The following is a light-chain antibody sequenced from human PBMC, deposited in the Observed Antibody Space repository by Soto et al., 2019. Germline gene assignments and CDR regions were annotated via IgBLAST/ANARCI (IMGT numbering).Light chain of an antibody. CDR1: QGINNW. V-gene: IGKV1D-12*01. Sequence: DIQMTQSPSSVSASVGDRVTITCRASQGINNWLAWYQQNPGKAPKILIYAASNLQSGVPSRFSGSGSGTDFTLTISSLQPEDFATYFCQQANSFPSTFGQGTRLAIK. CDR3: QQANSFPST. J-gene: IGKJ5*01. CDR2: AAS.